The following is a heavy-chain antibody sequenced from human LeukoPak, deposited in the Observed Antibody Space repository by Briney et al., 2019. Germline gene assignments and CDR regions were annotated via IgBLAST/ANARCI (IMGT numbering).Heavy chain of an antibody. CDR2: ISGSGSDT. J-gene: IGHJ1*01. CDR3: ANVIIVAAGYEYFQH. CDR1: GFTFSSYG. V-gene: IGHV3-23*01. D-gene: IGHD6-13*01. Sequence: GGSLRLSCAASGFTFSSYGMHWARQAPGKGLERVSGISGSGSDTFYADSVKGRFTISRDNSKNTLYLQMSSLRAEDTAVYYCANVIIVAAGYEYFQHWGQGTLVSVSS.